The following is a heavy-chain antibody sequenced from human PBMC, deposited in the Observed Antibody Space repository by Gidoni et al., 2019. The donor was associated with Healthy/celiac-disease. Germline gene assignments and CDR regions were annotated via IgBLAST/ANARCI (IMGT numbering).Heavy chain of an antibody. Sequence: QVQLVQPGAEAKKSGASVKVSCKASGFTFTSYGISWLRQAPGQGLVWMGWNSADNGNTNYAQKLQGKVTMTTDTSTSTAYMELRSLRSDDTAVYYCARGSYYYGSGSYYSFDYWGQGTLVTVSS. V-gene: IGHV1-18*01. J-gene: IGHJ4*02. CDR1: GFTFTSYG. D-gene: IGHD3-10*01. CDR2: NSADNGNT. CDR3: ARGSYYYGSGSYYSFDY.